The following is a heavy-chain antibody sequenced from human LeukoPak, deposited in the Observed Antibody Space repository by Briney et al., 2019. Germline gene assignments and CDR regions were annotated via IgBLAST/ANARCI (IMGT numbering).Heavy chain of an antibody. CDR2: ISQNGIP. CDR3: TRHDVVAVMGHGMAV. Sequence: SETLSLTCTVSGASIGSYYWSWMQQPPGKGLEWIGFISQNGIPHYTASLKSRVTISRDTSENQVSLILSSVTAADTAVYYCTRHDVVAVMGHGMAVWGQGTTVTVSS. CDR1: GASIGSYY. D-gene: IGHD3-16*01. V-gene: IGHV4-59*08. J-gene: IGHJ6*02.